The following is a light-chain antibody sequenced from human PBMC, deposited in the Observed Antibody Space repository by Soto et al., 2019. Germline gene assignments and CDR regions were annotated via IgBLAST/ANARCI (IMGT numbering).Light chain of an antibody. CDR3: QQYYSAPWT. CDR2: WAS. Sequence: GERRRVDCEASQSVLYRSNSQNYLAWFQHKAGQPPKLLIYWASIRLSGVPDRFSGIGGGTDFTHTICSLQAEDVAVDYCQQYYSAPWTFGQGTKVDIK. V-gene: IGKV4-1*01. J-gene: IGKJ1*01. CDR1: QSVLYRSNSQNY.